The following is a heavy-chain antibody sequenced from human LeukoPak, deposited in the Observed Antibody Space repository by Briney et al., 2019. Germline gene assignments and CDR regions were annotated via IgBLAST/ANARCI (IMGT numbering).Heavy chain of an antibody. CDR2: ISSSGSTI. CDR3: ARAEWDYYDSSGYPDY. Sequence: NPGGSLRLSCAASGFTFSDYYMSWIRQAPGKGLEWVSYISSSGSTIYYADSVKGRFTISRDNAKNSLYLQMNSLRAEDTAVYYCARAEWDYYDSSGYPDYWGQGTLVTVSS. J-gene: IGHJ4*02. V-gene: IGHV3-11*01. D-gene: IGHD3-22*01. CDR1: GFTFSDYY.